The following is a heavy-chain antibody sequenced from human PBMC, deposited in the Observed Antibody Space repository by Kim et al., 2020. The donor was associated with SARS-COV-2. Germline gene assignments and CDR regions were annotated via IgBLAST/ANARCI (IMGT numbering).Heavy chain of an antibody. Sequence: RVTISVDTSKNQFSLKLSSVTAADTAVYYCARRYYDFWSGYYTGIEAFDIWGQGTMVTVSS. D-gene: IGHD3-3*01. V-gene: IGHV4-39*01. CDR3: ARRYYDFWSGYYTGIEAFDI. J-gene: IGHJ3*02.